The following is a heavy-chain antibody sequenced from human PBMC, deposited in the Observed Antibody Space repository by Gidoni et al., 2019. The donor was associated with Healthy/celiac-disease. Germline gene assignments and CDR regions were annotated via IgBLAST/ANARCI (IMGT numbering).Heavy chain of an antibody. CDR3: ARDLYSGYDFEGNWFDP. J-gene: IGHJ5*02. Sequence: QLQLQESGPGLVKPSETLSLTCTVSCGSISSSSYYWGWIRQPPGKGLEWIGSISYSGSTYYNPSLKSRVTISVDTSKNQFSLKLSSVTAADTAVYYCARDLYSGYDFEGNWFDPWGQGTLVTVSS. CDR2: ISYSGST. D-gene: IGHD5-12*01. V-gene: IGHV4-39*07. CDR1: CGSISSSSYY.